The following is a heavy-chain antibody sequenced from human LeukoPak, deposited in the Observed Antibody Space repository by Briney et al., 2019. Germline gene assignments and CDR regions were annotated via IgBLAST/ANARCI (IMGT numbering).Heavy chain of an antibody. V-gene: IGHV3-23*01. J-gene: IGHJ4*02. CDR1: GFTFSSHA. D-gene: IGHD2-21*02. Sequence: GGSLRLSCATSGFTFSSHAMGWVRQAPGKGLEWVSSISDSGDTTYYADSVKGRFTISRDNAKNSLYLQMNSLRAEDTAVYYCARDYCGGDCYNDYWGQGTLVTVSS. CDR3: ARDYCGGDCYNDY. CDR2: ISDSGDTT.